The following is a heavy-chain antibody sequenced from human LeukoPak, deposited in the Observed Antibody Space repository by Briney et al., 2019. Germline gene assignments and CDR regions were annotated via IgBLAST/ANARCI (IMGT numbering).Heavy chain of an antibody. J-gene: IGHJ1*01. D-gene: IGHD2-2*02. CDR2: ISGSGGST. V-gene: IGHV3-23*01. CDR1: GFTFSSYA. CDR3: AKDSGYCSSTSCYSQH. Sequence: GGSLRLSCAASGFTFSSYAMSWVRQAPGKGLEWVSAISGSGGSTYYADSVKGRFTISRDNSKNTLYLQMNSLRAEDTAVYYCAKDSGYCSSTSCYSQHWGQGTLVTVSS.